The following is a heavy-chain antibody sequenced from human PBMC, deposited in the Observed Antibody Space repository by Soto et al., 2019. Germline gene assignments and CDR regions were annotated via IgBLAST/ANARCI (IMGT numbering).Heavy chain of an antibody. J-gene: IGHJ4*02. Sequence: ASVKVSCKASGYTFTGYYMHWVRQAPGQGLEWMGWINPNSGGTNYAQKFQGWVTMTRDTSISTAYMELSRLRSDDTAVYYCARARRDYVSNEEFDYWGQGTLVTVSS. CDR2: INPNSGGT. D-gene: IGHD4-17*01. V-gene: IGHV1-2*04. CDR3: ARARRDYVSNEEFDY. CDR1: GYTFTGYY.